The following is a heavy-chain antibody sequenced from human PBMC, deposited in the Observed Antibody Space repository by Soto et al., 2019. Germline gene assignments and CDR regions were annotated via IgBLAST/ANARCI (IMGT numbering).Heavy chain of an antibody. Sequence: SVKVSCKASGYTFTSYGISWVRQAPGQGLEWMGWISAYNGNTNYAQKLQRRVTMTTDTSTSTAYMELRSLRSDDTAVYYCARDSYGSTYYDFWSGSYGMDVWGQGTTVTVSS. CDR2: ISAYNGNT. J-gene: IGHJ6*02. V-gene: IGHV1-18*04. D-gene: IGHD3-3*01. CDR3: ARDSYGSTYYDFWSGSYGMDV. CDR1: GYTFTSYG.